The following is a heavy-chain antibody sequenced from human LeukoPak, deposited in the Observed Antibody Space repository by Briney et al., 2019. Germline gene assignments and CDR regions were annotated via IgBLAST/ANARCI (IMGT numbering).Heavy chain of an antibody. CDR2: INHRGRT. CDR1: GGSFSGYY. Sequence: SETLSLTCAVYGGSFSGYYWSWIRQPPGKGLEWVGEINHRGRTNFNPSLKSGAPISVDTSKNQFSLKLSSVTAADTAVYYCARGREGVDFWSGYCSYYYYYMDVWGKGTTVTVSS. V-gene: IGHV4-34*01. CDR3: ARGREGVDFWSGYCSYYYYYMDV. J-gene: IGHJ6*03. D-gene: IGHD3-3*01.